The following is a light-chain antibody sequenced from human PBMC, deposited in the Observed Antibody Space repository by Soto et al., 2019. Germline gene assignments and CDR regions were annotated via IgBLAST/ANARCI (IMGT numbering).Light chain of an antibody. CDR1: SSNIGAGYY. J-gene: IGLJ1*01. CDR3: QSYDSSLSEV. CDR2: GDS. Sequence: QSVLTQPASVSGAPGQWVTISCTGTSSNIGAGYYVPWYQQLPGTAPKLLIYGDSNRPSGVPNRFSGSKSGTTASLAITGLPAEDAAYYYCQSYDSSLSEVFGTGTKVTVL. V-gene: IGLV1-40*01.